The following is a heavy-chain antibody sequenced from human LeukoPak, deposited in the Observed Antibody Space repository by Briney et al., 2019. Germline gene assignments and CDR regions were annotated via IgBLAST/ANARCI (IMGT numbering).Heavy chain of an antibody. CDR1: GGSISSYY. Sequence: SETLSLTCTVSGGSISSYYWSWIRQPAGKGLEWIGRIYTSGSTNYNPSLKSRVTMSVDTSKNQFSLKLSSVTAADTAVYYCARAYDYVWGSYRYRNWFDPWGQGTLVTVSS. CDR3: ARAYDYVWGSYRYRNWFDP. J-gene: IGHJ5*02. CDR2: IYTSGST. D-gene: IGHD3-16*02. V-gene: IGHV4-4*07.